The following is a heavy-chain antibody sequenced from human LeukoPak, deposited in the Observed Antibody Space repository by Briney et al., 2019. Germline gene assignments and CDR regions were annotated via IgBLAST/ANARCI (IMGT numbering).Heavy chain of an antibody. D-gene: IGHD3-22*01. CDR3: ARCGKYYYDSSGYFRGDYCDY. V-gene: IGHV1-18*01. CDR1: GYTFTSYG. Sequence: ASVKVSCKASGYTFTSYGISWVRQAPGQGLEWMGWISAYNGNTNYAQKLQGRVTMTTDTSTSTAYMELRSLRSDDTGVYYCARCGKYYYDSSGYFRGDYCDYWGQGTLVTVSS. CDR2: ISAYNGNT. J-gene: IGHJ4*02.